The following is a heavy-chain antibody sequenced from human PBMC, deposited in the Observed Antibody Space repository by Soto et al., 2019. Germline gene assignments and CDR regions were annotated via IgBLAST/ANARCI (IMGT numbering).Heavy chain of an antibody. V-gene: IGHV1-24*01. CDR2: FDPEDGET. J-gene: IGHJ5*02. Sequence: GASGKVSCKVSGYTLTELSMHWLRQAPGKGLEWMGGFDPEDGETICAQKFQGRVTMTEDTSTDTAYMELSSLRSEDTAVYYCATALLADIVLMVYATGLDPWGQGTLVTVSS. CDR3: ATALLADIVLMVYATGLDP. D-gene: IGHD2-8*01. CDR1: GYTLTELS.